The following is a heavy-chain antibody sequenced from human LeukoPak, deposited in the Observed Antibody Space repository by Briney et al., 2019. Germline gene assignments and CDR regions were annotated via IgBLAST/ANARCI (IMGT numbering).Heavy chain of an antibody. D-gene: IGHD1-26*01. Sequence: GASVNVSCKASGYIFNGYYMHWVRQAPGQGLESMGWINSLSGATNYGQKFQGRVTMSRDTAINTAYMELTSLTSDDTGVYYCARGRGGATTGLDHWGRGSLVTVSS. J-gene: IGHJ4*02. V-gene: IGHV1-2*02. CDR1: GYIFNGYY. CDR2: INSLSGAT. CDR3: ARGRGGATTGLDH.